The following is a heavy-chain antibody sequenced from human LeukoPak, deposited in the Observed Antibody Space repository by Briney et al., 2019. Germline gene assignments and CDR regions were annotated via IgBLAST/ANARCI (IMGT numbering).Heavy chain of an antibody. CDR2: IKQDGSEK. CDR1: GLTFSSYW. CDR3: AREIRSIAVAGTDY. D-gene: IGHD6-19*01. V-gene: IGHV3-7*01. J-gene: IGHJ4*02. Sequence: PGGSLRLSCAAPGLTFSSYWMSWVRQAPGKGLEWVANIKQDGSEKYYVDSVKGRFTISRDNAKNSLYLQMNSLRAEDTAVYYCAREIRSIAVAGTDYWGQGTLVTVSS.